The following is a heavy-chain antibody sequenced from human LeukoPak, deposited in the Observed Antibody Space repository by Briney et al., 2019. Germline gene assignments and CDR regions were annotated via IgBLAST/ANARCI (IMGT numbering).Heavy chain of an antibody. V-gene: IGHV1-18*01. CDR3: ARDQEAYYYDSSAYNYFDY. CDR1: AYTFTSNG. CDR2: ISGYNGNT. D-gene: IGHD3-22*01. Sequence: WASVKVSCKASAYTFTSNGISWVRQAPGQGLEWMGWISGYNGNTNYAQKLQGRVTMTTDTSTSTAYMELRSLRSDDTAVYYCARDQEAYYYDSSAYNYFDYWGQGTLVTVSS. J-gene: IGHJ4*02.